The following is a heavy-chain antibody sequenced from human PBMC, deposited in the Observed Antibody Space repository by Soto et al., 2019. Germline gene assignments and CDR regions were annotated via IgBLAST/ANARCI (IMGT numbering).Heavy chain of an antibody. CDR2: IIPVFGTG. CDR3: ARETPSSTAAYYFYGLDV. J-gene: IGHJ6*02. CDR1: GGTFSSYF. D-gene: IGHD2-2*01. Sequence: QVQLVQSGAEVKKAGSSVKVSCKVSGGTFSSYFINWVRPAPGQGLEWVGGIIPVFGTGGYAEKFQCRVTLTADESTSTGSMELSRLRSDDTAVYYWARETPSSTAAYYFYGLDVWGQRTTVTNSS. V-gene: IGHV1-69*01.